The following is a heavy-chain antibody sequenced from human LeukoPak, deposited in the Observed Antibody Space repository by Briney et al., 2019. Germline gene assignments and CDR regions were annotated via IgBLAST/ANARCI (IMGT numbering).Heavy chain of an antibody. V-gene: IGHV4-34*01. D-gene: IGHD3-22*01. Sequence: SETLSLTCAVYGGSFSGYYWSWIRQPPGKGLEWIGEINHSGSTNYNPSLKSRVTISVDTSKNQFSLKLSSVTAADTAVYYCARTDALHSSGSVWFDPWGQGTLVTVSS. J-gene: IGHJ5*02. CDR2: INHSGST. CDR1: GGSFSGYY. CDR3: ARTDALHSSGSVWFDP.